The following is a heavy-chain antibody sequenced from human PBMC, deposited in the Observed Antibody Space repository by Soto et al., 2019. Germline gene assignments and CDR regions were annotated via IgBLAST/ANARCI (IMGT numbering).Heavy chain of an antibody. CDR2: INTDGSET. CDR3: ARDGEGF. CDR1: GFTFSSNW. D-gene: IGHD2-21*01. V-gene: IGHV3-74*01. Sequence: EVQLVESGGGLVQPGGSLRLSCVASGFTFSSNWMHWVRRVPGGGLVWVSRINTDGSETTYEDSVEGRFTISRDNAKNTVYLQMSSLRAEDTAVYYCARDGEGFWGQGTLVTVSS. J-gene: IGHJ4*02.